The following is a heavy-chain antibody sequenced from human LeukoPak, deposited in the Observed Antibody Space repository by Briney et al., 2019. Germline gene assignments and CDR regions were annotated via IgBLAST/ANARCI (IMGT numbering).Heavy chain of an antibody. V-gene: IGHV3-53*01. J-gene: IGHJ4*02. D-gene: IGHD2-2*01. CDR3: ARGFSSTSGYGFDY. CDR1: GFTDSSKY. Sequence: GGSLRLSCAASGFTDSSKYMSWVRQAPGKGLEWVTVIYSGGSTYYAESVKGRFTISRDHSKNPLYLQMNSLRAEDTAVYYCARGFSSTSGYGFDYWGQGTLVTVS. CDR2: IYSGGST.